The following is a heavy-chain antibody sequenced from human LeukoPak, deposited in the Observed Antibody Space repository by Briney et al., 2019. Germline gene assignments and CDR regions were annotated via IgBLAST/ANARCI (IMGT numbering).Heavy chain of an antibody. CDR3: ARDYYYDSSGYSDNFDY. CDR2: ISGSDGKT. D-gene: IGHD3-22*01. Sequence: GGSLRLSCAASGFTFSTYAMTWVRQAPGKGLGWVSTISGSDGKTYYADSVKGRCTISRDNSKNTLYLQMNSLRAEDTAVYYCARDYYYDSSGYSDNFDYWGQGTLVTVSS. J-gene: IGHJ4*02. CDR1: GFTFSTYA. V-gene: IGHV3-23*01.